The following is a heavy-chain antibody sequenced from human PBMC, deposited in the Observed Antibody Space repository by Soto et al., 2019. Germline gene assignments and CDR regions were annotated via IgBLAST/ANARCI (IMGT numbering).Heavy chain of an antibody. D-gene: IGHD3-22*01. V-gene: IGHV4-34*01. CDR3: ARLGRRGGYIY. CDR1: GGSFSGYY. Sequence: SETLSLTCAVYGGSFSGYYWSWIRQPPGKGLEWIGEINHSGSTNYNPSLKSRVTISVDTSKNQFSLKLSSVTAADTAVYYCARLGRRGGYIYWGQGTLVTVSS. CDR2: INHSGST. J-gene: IGHJ4*02.